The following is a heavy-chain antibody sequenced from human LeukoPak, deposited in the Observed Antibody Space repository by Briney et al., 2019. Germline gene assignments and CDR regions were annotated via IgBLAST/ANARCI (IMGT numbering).Heavy chain of an antibody. Sequence: SETLSLTCTVSGGSFSGYYWSWIRQPPGRGLEWIGEINHSGSTNYNPSLKSRVTISVDTSKNQFSLKLSSVTAADTAVYYCARADYGGNLTFDYWGQGTLVTVSS. D-gene: IGHD4-23*01. CDR1: GGSFSGYY. CDR3: ARADYGGNLTFDY. J-gene: IGHJ4*02. CDR2: INHSGST. V-gene: IGHV4-34*01.